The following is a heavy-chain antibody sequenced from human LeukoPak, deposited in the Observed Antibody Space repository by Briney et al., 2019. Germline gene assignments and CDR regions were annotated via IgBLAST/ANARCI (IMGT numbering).Heavy chain of an antibody. CDR2: IKQDGSEK. CDR1: GFTFSNYW. CDR3: ARDRWELLSNSYHYCGLDV. J-gene: IGHJ6*02. Sequence: GGSPRLSCAASGFTFSNYWMSWVRQAPGKGLEWVANIKQDGSEKCYVDSVKDRFTISRDNAKNSLYLQMNSLRAEDTAVYYCARDRWELLSNSYHYCGLDVWGQGTTVTVSS. D-gene: IGHD2-15*01. V-gene: IGHV3-7*01.